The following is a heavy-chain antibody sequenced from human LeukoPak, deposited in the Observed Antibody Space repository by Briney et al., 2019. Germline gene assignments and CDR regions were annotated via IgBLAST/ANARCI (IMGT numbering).Heavy chain of an antibody. J-gene: IGHJ6*02. V-gene: IGHV1-2*02. CDR2: INPNSGGT. D-gene: IGHD4-23*01. Sequence: ASVRVSCKPSGYTFTVYYMHCVRQAPGQGLEWMGWINPNSGGTNYAQTFQGRVTMTRDTSISTAYMELSRLRSDDTAVYYCARVRPTVATEYYYYGMDVWGQGTTVTVSS. CDR3: ARVRPTVATEYYYYGMDV. CDR1: GYTFTVYY.